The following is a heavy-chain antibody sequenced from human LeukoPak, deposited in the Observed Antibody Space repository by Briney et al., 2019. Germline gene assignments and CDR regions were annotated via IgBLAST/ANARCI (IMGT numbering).Heavy chain of an antibody. CDR3: VRDKGVGPAERFDY. J-gene: IGHJ4*02. Sequence: GGSLRLSCAVPGFTVSTPYMTWGRQAPGKGLEWVSLIRGDTVKSYSDSVKGRFSISRDDYRNTLYLHMSRLRAEDTAVYYCVRDKGVGPAERFDYWGQGTMVTVSS. CDR2: IRGDTVK. D-gene: IGHD3-3*01. CDR1: GFTVSTPY. V-gene: IGHV3-53*01.